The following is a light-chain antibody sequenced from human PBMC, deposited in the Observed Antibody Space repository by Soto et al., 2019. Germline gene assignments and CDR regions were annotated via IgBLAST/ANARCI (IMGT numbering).Light chain of an antibody. CDR2: RNN. J-gene: IGLJ2*01. Sequence: QSVLTQPPSASGTPGQRVTISCSGSSSNIGSNYVYWYQQLPGTAPKLLIYRNNQRPSGFPDRFSGSKSGTSASLAISGLRSEDEADYYCAAWDASLSGPVFGGGTKVTVL. CDR1: SSNIGSNY. CDR3: AAWDASLSGPV. V-gene: IGLV1-47*01.